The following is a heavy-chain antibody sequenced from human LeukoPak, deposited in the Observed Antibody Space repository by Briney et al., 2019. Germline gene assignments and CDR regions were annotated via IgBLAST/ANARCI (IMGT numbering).Heavy chain of an antibody. J-gene: IGHJ4*02. CDR3: ARAGFRELSLDY. Sequence: SETLSLTCTVSGGSISSYYWSWIRQPPGKGLEWIGYIYYSGSTNYNPSLKSRVTISVDTSKNQFSLKLSSVTAADTAVYYCARAGFRELSLDYWGQGTLVTVSS. D-gene: IGHD3-10*01. V-gene: IGHV4-59*08. CDR1: GGSISSYY. CDR2: IYYSGST.